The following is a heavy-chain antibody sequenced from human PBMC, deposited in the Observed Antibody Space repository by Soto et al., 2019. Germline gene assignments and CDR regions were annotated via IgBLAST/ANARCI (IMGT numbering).Heavy chain of an antibody. J-gene: IGHJ4*02. CDR1: GFTFSGHA. Sequence: EVQLLESGGGLVQPGGSLRLSCTTSGFTFSGHAMTWVRQAPGRGLQWVSSISNSDDSTYYAASVKGRFTISRDISRSTLYLQMDSLRAEDTAVYYCAKGYGDSDSWGQGTQVTVSS. CDR3: AKGYGDSDS. V-gene: IGHV3-23*01. D-gene: IGHD4-17*01. CDR2: ISNSDDST.